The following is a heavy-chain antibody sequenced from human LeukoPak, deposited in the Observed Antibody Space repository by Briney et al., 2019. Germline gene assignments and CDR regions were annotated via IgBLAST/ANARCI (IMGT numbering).Heavy chain of an antibody. Sequence: PGGSLRLSCAAPGFTFSNYYMTWIRQAPGKGLEWVSYIISSGRATFYADSVQGRFTISRDNAKNSLYLQMNSLRADDTAVYYCARYFDILTATTGDDHWGQGTLVTVSS. D-gene: IGHD3-9*01. CDR2: IISSGRAT. CDR1: GFTFSNYY. CDR3: ARYFDILTATTGDDH. V-gene: IGHV3-11*01. J-gene: IGHJ4*02.